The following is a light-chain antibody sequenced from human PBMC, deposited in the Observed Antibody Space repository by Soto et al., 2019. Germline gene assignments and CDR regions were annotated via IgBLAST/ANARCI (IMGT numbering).Light chain of an antibody. CDR3: SSYAGSNNLGV. CDR2: EVS. Sequence: QSALTQPPSASGSPGQSVTISCTGTSSDVGGYNYVSWYQQHPGKAPKLMIYEVSKRPSGAPDRFSGSKSGNTASLTVPGLQAEDEADYYCSSYAGSNNLGVFGTGTKVTV. CDR1: SSDVGGYNY. V-gene: IGLV2-8*01. J-gene: IGLJ1*01.